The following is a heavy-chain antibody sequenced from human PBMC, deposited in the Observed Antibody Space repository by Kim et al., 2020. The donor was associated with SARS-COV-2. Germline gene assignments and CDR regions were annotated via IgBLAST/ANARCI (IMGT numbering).Heavy chain of an antibody. J-gene: IGHJ4*03. CDR3: ASGVGRSALCYSDD. D-gene: IGHD1-26*01. Sequence: GGSLRLSCAASGFIFRNYAMSWFRQAPGKGLEWVSSTSDTGHSTYYLHSVKGRFTISRDNSKNILFLQMDSLRADDTAVYYCASGVGRSALCYSDDWG. CDR2: TSDTGHST. CDR1: GFIFRNYA. V-gene: IGHV3-23*01.